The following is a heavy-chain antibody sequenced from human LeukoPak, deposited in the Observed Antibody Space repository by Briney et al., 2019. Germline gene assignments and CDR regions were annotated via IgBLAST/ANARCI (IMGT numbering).Heavy chain of an antibody. Sequence: SVKVSRKASGGTFSSYAISWVRQAPGQGLEWMGGIIPIFGTANYAQKFQGRVTITADESTSTAYMELSSLRSEDTAVYYCARVYEEAYGSGSYYLAFDYWGQGTLVTVSS. CDR3: ARVYEEAYGSGSYYLAFDY. D-gene: IGHD3-10*01. CDR2: IIPIFGTA. J-gene: IGHJ4*02. V-gene: IGHV1-69*13. CDR1: GGTFSSYA.